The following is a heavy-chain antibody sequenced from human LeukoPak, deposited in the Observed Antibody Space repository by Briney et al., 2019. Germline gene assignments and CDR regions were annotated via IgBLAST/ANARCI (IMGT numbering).Heavy chain of an antibody. D-gene: IGHD3-22*01. J-gene: IGHJ6*03. CDR1: GGAITNYY. CDR2: IYITGNA. V-gene: IGHV4-4*07. CDR3: ARLKYYDSTGYSPGYYMDV. Sequence: PSETLSLTCSVAGGAITNYYWSWIRQSAGTWLEWVGRIYITGNATYNPSLQSRLSMSVDTSKNQFSLRRRSVSAADAAVYYCARLKYYDSTGYSPGYYMDVWGKGITVTVSS.